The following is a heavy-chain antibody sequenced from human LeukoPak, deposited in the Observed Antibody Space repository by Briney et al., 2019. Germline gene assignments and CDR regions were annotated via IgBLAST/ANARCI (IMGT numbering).Heavy chain of an antibody. Sequence: PGGSLRLSCAASGFILSGYWMTWVRQAPGERLEGVANIKQDGSESYYVDSVEGRFTISRDNAKNSVYLQMNSLGVEDTAVYFCAREAYCGGPSCFAVTYMDVWGEGTTVTVSS. J-gene: IGHJ6*03. CDR3: AREAYCGGPSCFAVTYMDV. CDR2: IKQDGSES. V-gene: IGHV3-7*01. D-gene: IGHD2-21*01. CDR1: GFILSGYW.